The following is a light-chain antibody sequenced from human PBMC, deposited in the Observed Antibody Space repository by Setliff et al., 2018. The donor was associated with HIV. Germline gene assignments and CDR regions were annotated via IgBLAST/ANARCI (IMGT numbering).Light chain of an antibody. CDR3: SSYTSSSLYV. J-gene: IGLJ1*01. V-gene: IGLV2-14*01. CDR2: EVS. CDR1: SSDVGGYNY. Sequence: QSVPTQPAPVSGSPGQSIAIPCPGSSSDVGGYNYVPWYQQHPGNAPKLMIFEVSNRPSGVSNRFSGSKSGNTASLTISGLQAEDEADYYCSSYTSSSLYVFGTGTKVTVL.